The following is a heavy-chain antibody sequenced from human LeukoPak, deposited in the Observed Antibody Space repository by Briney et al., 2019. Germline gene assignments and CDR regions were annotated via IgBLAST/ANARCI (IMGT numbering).Heavy chain of an antibody. CDR3: ARVYYSSSCDYWYFDL. J-gene: IGHJ2*01. D-gene: IGHD6-13*01. CDR1: GGSISRYY. V-gene: IGHV4-59*01. CDR2: KDYSGST. Sequence: SETLSLTCTVSGGSISRYYWSWIRQPPGKGLEWIGYKDYSGSTNYNRSLKGRVTISVDTSKNQFSLKLSSVTAADTAVYYCARVYYSSSCDYWYFDLWGRGTLVTVSS.